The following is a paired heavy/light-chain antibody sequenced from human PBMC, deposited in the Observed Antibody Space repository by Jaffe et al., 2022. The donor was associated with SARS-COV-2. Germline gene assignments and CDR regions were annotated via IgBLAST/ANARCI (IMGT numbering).Light chain of an antibody. J-gene: IGLJ2*01. Sequence: QSVLTQPPSASGTPGQRVTISCSGSGSSIGSNYLSWYQQLAGAAPKLLIYRNNQRPSGVPDRFSGSKSGTSASLAISGLRSEDEAHYYCATWDDSLNVVVFGEGTKLTVL. CDR2: RNN. CDR1: GSSIGSNY. CDR3: ATWDDSLNVVV. V-gene: IGLV1-47*01.
Heavy chain of an antibody. CDR3: ARGSSRSSLLFDP. Sequence: EVQLVQSGAEVKKPGESLRISCKGSGYSFTNYWINWVRQLPGKGLEWMGTIDPSDSYTNYSPSFQGHVTISADKSISTAYLQWSSLKASDTAMYYCARGSSRSSLLFDPWGQGTLVTVSS. CDR2: IDPSDSYT. D-gene: IGHD6-6*01. CDR1: GYSFTNYW. J-gene: IGHJ5*02. V-gene: IGHV5-10-1*03.